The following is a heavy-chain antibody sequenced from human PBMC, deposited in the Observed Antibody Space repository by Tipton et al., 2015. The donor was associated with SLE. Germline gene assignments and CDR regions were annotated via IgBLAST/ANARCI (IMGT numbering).Heavy chain of an antibody. V-gene: IGHV3-15*01. CDR2: IRSKDDGGTT. Sequence: SLRLSCAASGFTFSNTWMTWVRQAPGKGLEWVGRIRSKDDGGTTDYAAAVRGRFTISRDDSESTMYLQMSGLKTGDTAVYYCTTDSPFDYWGRGTLVTVSS. CDR3: TTDSPFDY. CDR1: GFTFSNTW. J-gene: IGHJ4*02.